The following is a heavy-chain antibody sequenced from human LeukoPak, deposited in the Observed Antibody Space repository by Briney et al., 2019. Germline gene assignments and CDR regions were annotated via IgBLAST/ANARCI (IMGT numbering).Heavy chain of an antibody. V-gene: IGHV1-18*01. Sequence: GATVKVSCTASGYTFTSYGISWVRQAPGQGLEWMGWISDYNGNTNYAQKLQGSVTMTTHTSTSTAYMKLRSLRSHDPAVYYCARDGYSGSYGLGDYYGIDVWGQGTTVTVSS. CDR2: ISDYNGNT. CDR1: GYTFTSYG. CDR3: ARDGYSGSYGLGDYYGIDV. D-gene: IGHD1-26*01. J-gene: IGHJ6*02.